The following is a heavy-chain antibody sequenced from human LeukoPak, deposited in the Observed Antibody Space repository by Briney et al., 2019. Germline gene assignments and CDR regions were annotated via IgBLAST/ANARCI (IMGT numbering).Heavy chain of an antibody. CDR1: GFTFSRHW. D-gene: IGHD1-26*01. Sequence: PGGSLRLSCAASGFTFSRHWMHWVRQVPGKGLVWVSRINSDGSSTSYADSVKGRFTISRDNAKNTLYLQMNSLRAEDTAVYYCARVKWELLHYFDYWGQGTLVTVSS. CDR3: ARVKWELLHYFDY. J-gene: IGHJ4*02. V-gene: IGHV3-74*01. CDR2: INSDGSST.